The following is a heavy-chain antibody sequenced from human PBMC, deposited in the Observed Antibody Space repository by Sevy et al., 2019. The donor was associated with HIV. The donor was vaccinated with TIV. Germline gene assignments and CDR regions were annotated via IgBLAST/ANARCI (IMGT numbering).Heavy chain of an antibody. CDR2: ISYTGST. D-gene: IGHD2-15*01. J-gene: IGHJ5*02. Sequence: SETLSLTCTVSGVSISGGAYYWGWIRQPPGKGLEWIGSISYTGSTYYNPSLKSRVTISVDTSKNQFSLKLTSVTAADTAVYYCARRGDNNWFDPWGQRTLVTDSS. CDR1: GVSISGGAYY. CDR3: ARRGDNNWFDP. V-gene: IGHV4-39*01.